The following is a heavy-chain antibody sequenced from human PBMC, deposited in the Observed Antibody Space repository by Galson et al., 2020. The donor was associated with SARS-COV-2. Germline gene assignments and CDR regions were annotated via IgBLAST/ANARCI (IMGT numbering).Heavy chain of an antibody. D-gene: IGHD2-21*01. CDR1: GDSVSSLTYY. CDR3: ARSDSYCIGHCFPFDAFDI. J-gene: IGHJ3*02. Sequence: SETLSLTCTVSGDSVSSLTYYWSWIRQSPEKGLEWLGYISYSGTTNYNPSLRSRVTISTDTPRNQFSLKLTSVTAADTALYYCARSDSYCIGHCFPFDAFDIWGQGTMVTVSS. V-gene: IGHV4-61*01. CDR2: ISYSGTT.